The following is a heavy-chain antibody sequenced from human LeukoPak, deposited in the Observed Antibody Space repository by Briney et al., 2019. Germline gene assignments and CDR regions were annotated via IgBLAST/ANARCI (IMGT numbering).Heavy chain of an antibody. V-gene: IGHV5-51*01. D-gene: IGHD6-13*01. CDR3: ARLLGSWYDGIFDY. J-gene: IGHJ4*02. Sequence: GESLKISCKGYGYSATSFWMGWVRQMPGKGLEWMGIIYPGDSDTRYSPSFQGQVTISADKSISTAYPQWSSLKASDTAMYYCARLLGSWYDGIFDYWGQGTLVTVSS. CDR2: IYPGDSDT. CDR1: GYSATSFW.